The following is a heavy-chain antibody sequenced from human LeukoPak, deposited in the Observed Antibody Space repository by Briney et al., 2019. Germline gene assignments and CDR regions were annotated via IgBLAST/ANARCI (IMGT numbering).Heavy chain of an antibody. CDR2: ISYDGSNK. CDR3: ANSHTGQSN. V-gene: IGHV3-30*18. D-gene: IGHD4-17*01. J-gene: IGHJ4*02. Sequence: GGSLRLSCAASGFTFSSYGMHWVRQAPGKGLEWVAVISYDGSNKYYADSVKGRFTISRDNSKNTLYLQMNSLRPEDTAVYYSANSHTGQSNWGQRTRVTVSS. CDR1: GFTFSSYG.